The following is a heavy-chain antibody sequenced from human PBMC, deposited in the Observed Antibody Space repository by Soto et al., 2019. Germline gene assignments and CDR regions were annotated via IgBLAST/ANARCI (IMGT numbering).Heavy chain of an antibody. V-gene: IGHV4-34*01. CDR1: GGSFSGYY. CDR2: ISRSGST. J-gene: IGHJ4*02. D-gene: IGHD3-10*01. Sequence: QVQFHQWGAGLLKPSETLTLTCAVSGGSFSGYYWNWIRQRPGKGLEWLGEISRSGSTTYNPSLKGLVTRSVDTSKNQIYLSVTSVTAADTALYYWSRCPLMSYYYNSNSRDRGYFDFWGQGTLVTVSS. CDR3: SRCPLMSYYYNSNSRDRGYFDF.